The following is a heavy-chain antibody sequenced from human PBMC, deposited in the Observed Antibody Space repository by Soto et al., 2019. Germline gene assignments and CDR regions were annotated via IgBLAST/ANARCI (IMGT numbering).Heavy chain of an antibody. V-gene: IGHV4-34*01. J-gene: IGHJ4*02. CDR2: INHSGST. D-gene: IGHD1-1*01. CDR1: GGSFSGHY. Sequence: SETLSLTCAVYGGSFSGHYWSWIRQPPGKGLEWIGEINHSGSTNYNPSLKSRVTISVDTSKNQFSLKLSSVTAADTAVYYCARGERTFDYWGQGTLVTVSS. CDR3: ARGERTFDY.